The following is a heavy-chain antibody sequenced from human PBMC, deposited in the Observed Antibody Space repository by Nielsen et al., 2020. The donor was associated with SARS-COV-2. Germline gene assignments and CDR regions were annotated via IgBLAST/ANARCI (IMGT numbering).Heavy chain of an antibody. CDR2: IYISGNP. Sequence: GESLKISCAASGFTVNSTYMSWVRQAPGKGLEWVAIIYISGNPYYADSVKGRFTFSRDNSKNSLYLQMNSLRAEDTAVYYCARGTYSSGLDYYYYGMDVWGQGTTVTVSS. D-gene: IGHD6-19*01. J-gene: IGHJ6*02. CDR3: ARGTYSSGLDYYYYGMDV. CDR1: GFTVNSTY. V-gene: IGHV3-53*01.